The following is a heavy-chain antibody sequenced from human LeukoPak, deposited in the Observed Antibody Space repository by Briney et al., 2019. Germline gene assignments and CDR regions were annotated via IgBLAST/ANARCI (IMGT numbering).Heavy chain of an antibody. CDR1: GFTFSSYG. J-gene: IGHJ3*02. D-gene: IGHD5-18*01. V-gene: IGHV3-30*18. CDR2: IPYDGSNK. Sequence: GGSLRLSCAASGFTFSSYGMHWVRQAPGKGLEWVAVIPYDGSNKYYADSVKGRFTISRDNSKNTLYLQMNSLRVEDTAVYYCAKLYTGVVLKAFDIWGQGTMVTVSS. CDR3: AKLYTGVVLKAFDI.